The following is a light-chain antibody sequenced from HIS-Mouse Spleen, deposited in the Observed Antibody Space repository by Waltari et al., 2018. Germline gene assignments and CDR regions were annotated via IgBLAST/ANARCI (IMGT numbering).Light chain of an antibody. J-gene: IGLJ2*01. Sequence: QSALTQPASVSGSPVQSITISCTGTSSAVGGYNHVSSYQQHPGKAPKPMIYDVSNRPSGVSNRFSGSKSGNTASLTISGLQAEDEADYYCSSYTSSSFNVVFGGGTKLTVL. V-gene: IGLV2-14*03. CDR3: SSYTSSSFNVV. CDR2: DVS. CDR1: SSAVGGYNH.